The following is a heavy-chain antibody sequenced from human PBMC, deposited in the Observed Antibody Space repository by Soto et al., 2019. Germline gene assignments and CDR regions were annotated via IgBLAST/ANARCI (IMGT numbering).Heavy chain of an antibody. CDR3: ARDVGSLYDFWSGPLYNWFDP. J-gene: IGHJ5*02. CDR2: ISAYNGNT. Sequence: GASVKVSCKASGYTFTSYGISWVRQAPGQGLEWMGWISAYNGNTNYAQKLQGRVTMTTDTSTSTAYMELRSLRSDDTAVYYCARDVGSLYDFWSGPLYNWFDPWGQGTLVTVS. CDR1: GYTFTSYG. V-gene: IGHV1-18*01. D-gene: IGHD3-3*01.